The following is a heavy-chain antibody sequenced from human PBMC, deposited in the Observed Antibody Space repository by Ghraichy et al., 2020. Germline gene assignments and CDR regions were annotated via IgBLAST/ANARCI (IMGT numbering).Heavy chain of an antibody. CDR1: GFTFSSYG. V-gene: IGHV3-33*01. CDR3: AGDPRPIREIFGVPTAGDGMDV. D-gene: IGHD3-3*01. CDR2: IWYDGSNK. J-gene: IGHJ6*02. Sequence: GESLNISCAASGFTFSSYGMHWVRQAPGKGLEWVAVIWYDGSNKYYADSVKGRFTISRDNSKNTLYLQMNSLRAEDTAVYYFAGDPRPIREIFGVPTAGDGMDVWGQGTTVTVSS.